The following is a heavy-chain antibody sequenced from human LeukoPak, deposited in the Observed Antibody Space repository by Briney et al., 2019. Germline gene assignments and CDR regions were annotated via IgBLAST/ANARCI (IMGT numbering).Heavy chain of an antibody. CDR1: GLTFSDYY. CDR3: ARDRGNRWDPNHYFDY. D-gene: IGHD1-26*01. CDR2: ISSSRSYT. V-gene: IGHV3-11*05. J-gene: IGHJ4*02. Sequence: NPGGSLRLSCVASGLTFSDYYMSWIRQAPGKGLEWVSYISSSRSYTNYADSVKGRFTISRDNAKNSLYLQMNSLRADDTAVYYCARDRGNRWDPNHYFDYWGQGTLVTVSS.